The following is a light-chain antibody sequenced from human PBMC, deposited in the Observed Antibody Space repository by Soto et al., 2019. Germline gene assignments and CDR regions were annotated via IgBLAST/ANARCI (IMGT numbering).Light chain of an antibody. CDR2: GAS. J-gene: IGKJ3*01. V-gene: IGKV3-15*01. CDR3: HQYNSWPRGT. CDR1: QSVNLN. Sequence: EIVLTQSPATLSLSPGESATLSCTASQSVNLNLAWYQQKPGQPPRLLLYGASTRATGIPVRFRGSGSGTEFTLTISSLQSEDSAVYYCHQYNSWPRGTFGPGTKVEIK.